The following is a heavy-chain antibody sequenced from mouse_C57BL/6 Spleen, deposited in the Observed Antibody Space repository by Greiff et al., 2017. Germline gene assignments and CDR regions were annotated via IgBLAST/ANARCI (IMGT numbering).Heavy chain of an antibody. CDR2: IDPENGDT. CDR3: TTYELDY. J-gene: IGHJ2*01. D-gene: IGHD2-3*01. Sequence: EVQLQQSGAELVRPGASVKLSCTASGFNIKDDYMHWVKQRPEQGLEWIGWIDPENGDTEYASKFQGKATITADTSSNTAYQQLSSLTSEDTAVYYCTTYELDYWGQGTTLTVSS. V-gene: IGHV14-4*01. CDR1: GFNIKDDY.